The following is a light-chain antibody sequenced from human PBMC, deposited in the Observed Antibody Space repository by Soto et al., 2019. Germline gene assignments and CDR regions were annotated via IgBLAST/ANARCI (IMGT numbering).Light chain of an antibody. J-gene: IGLJ2*01. CDR1: SSDVGGYNY. CDR2: EVT. CDR3: SSDTASSTLWVV. V-gene: IGLV2-14*01. Sequence: QSALTQPASVSGSPGQSITISCTGTSSDVGGYNYVSWYQQHPGKAPKLIISEVTNRPSGVSNRFSGFKSGNTASLTISGLQAEDDADYYCSSDTASSTLWVVFGGGTKLTVL.